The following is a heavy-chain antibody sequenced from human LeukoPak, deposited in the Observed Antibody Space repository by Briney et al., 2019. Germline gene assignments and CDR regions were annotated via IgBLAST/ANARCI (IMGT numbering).Heavy chain of an antibody. CDR3: ARGGVQNRLKY. CDR2: IYHSGST. V-gene: IGHV4-4*02. D-gene: IGHD1-14*01. J-gene: IGHJ4*02. CDR1: GGSISSSNW. Sequence: PSGTLSLTCAVSGGSISSSNWWSWVRQPPGKGLEWIGEIYHSGSTNYNPSLKCRVTVSVDKSKNQFSLKLSSVTAADTAVYYCARGGVQNRLKYWGQGTLVTVSS.